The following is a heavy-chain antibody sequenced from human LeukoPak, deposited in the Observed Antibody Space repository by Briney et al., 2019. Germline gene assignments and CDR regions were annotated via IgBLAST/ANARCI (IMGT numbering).Heavy chain of an antibody. CDR1: GGSISSYY. CDR2: IYYSGST. V-gene: IGHV4-59*08. CDR3: ARHHLYLSYGYGTWFDP. Sequence: PSETLSLTCTVSGGSISSYYWSWIRQPPGKGLEWIGYIYYSGSTNYNPSLKGRVTISVDTSKNQFSLKLSSVTAADTAVYYCARHHLYLSYGYGTWFDPWGQGTLVTVSS. J-gene: IGHJ5*02. D-gene: IGHD3-16*01.